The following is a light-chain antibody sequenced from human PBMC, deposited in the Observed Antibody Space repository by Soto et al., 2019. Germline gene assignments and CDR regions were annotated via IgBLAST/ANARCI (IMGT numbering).Light chain of an antibody. J-gene: IGLJ1*01. CDR1: SSDVGTYNY. CDR3: CSYAGSPRYV. Sequence: QSALTQPRSVSGSPGQSVTISCTGTSSDVGTYNYVSWYQQHPGKAPKVMIYDVSERPSGVPDRFSGSKSGNTPSLTISGLQAEDEADYYCCSYAGSPRYVFGTGTKLTVL. V-gene: IGLV2-11*01. CDR2: DVS.